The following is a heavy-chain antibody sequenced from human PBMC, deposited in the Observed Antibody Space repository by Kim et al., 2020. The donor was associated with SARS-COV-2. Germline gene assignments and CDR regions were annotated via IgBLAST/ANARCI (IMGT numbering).Heavy chain of an antibody. CDR3: ARETGTPFDY. D-gene: IGHD1-1*01. CDR2: NT. Sequence: NTEYSQKFQGRVTITRDTSASTAYMELSSLRSEDTAVYYCARETGTPFDYWGQGTLVTVSS. V-gene: IGHV1-3*01. J-gene: IGHJ4*02.